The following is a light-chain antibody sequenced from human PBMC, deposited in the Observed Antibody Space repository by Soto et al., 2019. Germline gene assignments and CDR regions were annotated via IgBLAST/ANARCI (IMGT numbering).Light chain of an antibody. V-gene: IGKV3-20*01. CDR3: QQYGSSPST. CDR1: QGVISNY. J-gene: IGKJ1*01. Sequence: EMVLTQSPGTLSLSPGERATLSCRASQGVISNYLAWYQQKPGQAPRLLIYGASSGATGIPDRFSGSGSGTDFTLTISRLEPEDFAVYYCQQYGSSPSTFGQGTKVDIK. CDR2: GAS.